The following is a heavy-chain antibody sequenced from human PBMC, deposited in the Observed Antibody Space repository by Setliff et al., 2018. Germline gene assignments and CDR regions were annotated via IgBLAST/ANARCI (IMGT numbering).Heavy chain of an antibody. CDR2: INHSGST. J-gene: IGHJ4*02. Sequence: ASETLSLTCTVSGDSISPYYWSWIRQPPGKGLEWIGEINHSGSTNDNPSLKSRVTMSVDTSKNQFSLKLSSVTAADTAVYYCASRATYYNFWSGYYLYWGQGTLVTVSS. CDR3: ASRATYYNFWSGYYLY. D-gene: IGHD3-3*01. CDR1: GDSISPYY. V-gene: IGHV4-34*01.